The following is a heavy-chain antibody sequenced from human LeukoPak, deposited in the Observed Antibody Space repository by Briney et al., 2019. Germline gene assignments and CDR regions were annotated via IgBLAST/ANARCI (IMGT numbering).Heavy chain of an antibody. Sequence: SETLSLTCTVSGGSISSGDYYWSWIRQPPGKGLEWIGYIYYSGSTYYNPSLKSRVTISVDTSKNQFSLKLSSVTAADTAVYYCARVNWGSVRYFDYWGQGTLVTVSS. CDR1: GGSISSGDYY. J-gene: IGHJ4*02. CDR2: IYYSGST. CDR3: ARVNWGSVRYFDY. V-gene: IGHV4-30-4*08. D-gene: IGHD7-27*01.